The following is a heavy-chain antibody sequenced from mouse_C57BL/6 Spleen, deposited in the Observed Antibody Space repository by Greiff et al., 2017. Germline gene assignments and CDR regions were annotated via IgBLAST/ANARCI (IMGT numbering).Heavy chain of an antibody. J-gene: IGHJ3*01. CDR2: INPSNGGT. CDR1: GYTFTSYW. CDR3: AREEDYYGSSLAY. D-gene: IGHD1-1*01. Sequence: QVQLKQPGTELVKPGASVKLSCKASGYTFTSYWMHWVKQRPGQGLEWIGNINPSNGGTNYNEKFKSKATLTVDKSSSTAYLQLSSLTSEDSAVYYYAREEDYYGSSLAYWGQGTLVTVSA. V-gene: IGHV1-53*01.